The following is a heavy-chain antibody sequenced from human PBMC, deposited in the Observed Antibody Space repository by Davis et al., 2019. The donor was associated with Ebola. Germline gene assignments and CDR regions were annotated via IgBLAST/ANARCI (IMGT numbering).Heavy chain of an antibody. V-gene: IGHV4-34*01. J-gene: IGHJ6*02. CDR1: GGSFSGYY. CDR3: ARGPSIRGMDV. D-gene: IGHD2-21*01. Sequence: MPSEILSLTCAVYGGSFSGYYWSWIRQPPGKGLEWIGEINHSGSTNYNPSLKSRVTISVDTSKNQFSLKLSSVTAADTAVYYCARGPSIRGMDVWGQGTTVTVSS. CDR2: INHSGST.